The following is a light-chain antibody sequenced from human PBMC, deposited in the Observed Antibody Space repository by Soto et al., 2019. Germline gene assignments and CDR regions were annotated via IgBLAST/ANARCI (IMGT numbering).Light chain of an antibody. CDR2: RNS. J-gene: IGLJ3*02. CDR3: ATWDDSLDGWV. CDR1: SSNIGNNA. Sequence: QSVLTQPPSASGSPRQRVIISCSGSSSNIGNNAVNWYQHLPGTSPKLLIYRNSQRPSGVPDRFSGSKSGTSASLAISGLQSEDETDYYCATWDDSLDGWVFGGGTKVTVL. V-gene: IGLV1-44*01.